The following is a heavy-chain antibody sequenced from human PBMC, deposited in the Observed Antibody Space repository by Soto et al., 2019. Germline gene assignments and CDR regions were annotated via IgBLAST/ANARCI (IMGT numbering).Heavy chain of an antibody. V-gene: IGHV4-39*01. Sequence: SETLSLTCTVSGGSISSYYWGWIRQPPGKGLEWIGSIYYSGSTYYNLSLKSRVTISVDTSKNQFSLKLSSVTAADTAVYYCARMFLSSAYYFFDYWGPGTLVTVSS. CDR3: ARMFLSSAYYFFDY. CDR2: IYYSGST. D-gene: IGHD3-22*01. J-gene: IGHJ4*02. CDR1: GGSISSYY.